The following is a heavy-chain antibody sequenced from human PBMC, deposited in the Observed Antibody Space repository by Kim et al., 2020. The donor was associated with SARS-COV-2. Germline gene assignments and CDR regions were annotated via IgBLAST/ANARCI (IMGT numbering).Heavy chain of an antibody. CDR3: VRGGCSSLCDP. D-gene: IGHD6-19*01. J-gene: IGHJ5*02. CDR1: GFTFSNYW. V-gene: IGHV3-7*01. CDR2: IEEDGRGK. Sequence: GGSLRLSCAASGFTFSNYWMSWVRQAPGKGLDWLAKIEEDGRGKYYVESMKGRITISRANAKNSLYLQTNSLRVEDTAVYFCVRGGCSSLCDPWGQGPL.